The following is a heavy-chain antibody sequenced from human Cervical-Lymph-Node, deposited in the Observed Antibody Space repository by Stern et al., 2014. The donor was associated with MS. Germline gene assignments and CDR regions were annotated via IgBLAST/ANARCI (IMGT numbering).Heavy chain of an antibody. CDR3: AKEEENAFDI. CDR2: ISWNSGTI. Sequence: EVQLVESGGGLVQPGRSLRVPCAASGLSFDDYAMHWVRQAPGKGPEWVSGISWNSGTIGYADSVKGRFTISRDNAKNSLYLQMYSLRPEDTALYYCAKEEENAFDIWGQGTMVTVSS. J-gene: IGHJ3*02. V-gene: IGHV3-9*01. CDR1: GLSFDDYA.